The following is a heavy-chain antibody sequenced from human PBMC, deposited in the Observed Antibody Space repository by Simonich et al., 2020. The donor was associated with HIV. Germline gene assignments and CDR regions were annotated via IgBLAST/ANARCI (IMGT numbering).Heavy chain of an antibody. CDR2: IEPGDSDT. J-gene: IGHJ3*02. D-gene: IGHD5-12*01. CDR1: GYSFTNSW. Sequence: EVQLVQSGAEVKKPGESLKISCKGSGYSFTNSWIAWVRPMPGKGLDWIVLIEPGDSDTTNSPAFQGLVTISADKSISTAYLQWISLKASDTAMYYCVRRGGYRGFDNAFDIWGQGTMVTVSS. CDR3: VRRGGYRGFDNAFDI. V-gene: IGHV5-51*03.